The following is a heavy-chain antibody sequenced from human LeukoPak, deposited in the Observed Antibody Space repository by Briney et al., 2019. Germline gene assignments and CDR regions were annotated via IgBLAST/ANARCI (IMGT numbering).Heavy chain of an antibody. V-gene: IGHV4-59*10. CDR1: GFTVSSNY. D-gene: IGHD1/OR15-1a*01. CDR3: ASQGGTTRAIDY. J-gene: IGHJ4*02. Sequence: GSLRLSCAASGFTVSSNYMSWVRQAPGKGLEWIGRIYTSGSTNYNPSLKSRVTISVDTSKNQFSLKLSSVTAADTAVYYCASQGGTTRAIDYWGQGTLVTVSS. CDR2: IYTSGST.